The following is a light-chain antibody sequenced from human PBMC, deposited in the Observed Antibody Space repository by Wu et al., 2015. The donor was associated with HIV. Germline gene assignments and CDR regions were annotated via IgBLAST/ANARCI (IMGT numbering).Light chain of an antibody. CDR1: QSIGSTG. CDR3: HQYGSSTRT. J-gene: IGKJ1*01. CDR2: DAS. V-gene: IGKV3-20*01. Sequence: EIVLTQSPGTLSLSPGDSATLSCRASQSIGSTGLAWYQQRPGQAPRLLIYDASTRATGIPDRFSGRGSGRDFTLIISRLQPEDFAVYYCHQYGSSTRTFGQGTKVEI.